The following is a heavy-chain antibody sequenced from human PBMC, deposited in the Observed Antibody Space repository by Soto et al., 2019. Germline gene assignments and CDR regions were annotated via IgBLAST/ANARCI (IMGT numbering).Heavy chain of an antibody. CDR3: ARDPLWGTAMVLWYFDL. J-gene: IGHJ2*01. V-gene: IGHV3-30-3*01. D-gene: IGHD5-18*01. CDR1: GFTFSSYA. CDR2: ISYDGSNK. Sequence: QVQLVESGGGAGQPGRSLRLSCAASGFTFSSYALHWVRQAPGKGLGWVAVISYDGSNKYYADSVKGRFTISRDNSKNTLYLQMNSLRAEDTAVYYCARDPLWGTAMVLWYFDLWGRGTLVTVSS.